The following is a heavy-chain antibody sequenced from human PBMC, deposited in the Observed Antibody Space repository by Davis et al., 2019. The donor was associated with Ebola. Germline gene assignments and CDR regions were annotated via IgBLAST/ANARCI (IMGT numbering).Heavy chain of an antibody. V-gene: IGHV4-59*01. D-gene: IGHD1-20*01. CDR2: IYYSGST. CDR3: ARVGRVITGTLLTPYFDY. J-gene: IGHJ4*02. Sequence: PSETLSLTCTVSGGSISSYYWSWIRQPPGKGLEWIGYIYYSGSTNYNPSLKSRVTISVDTSKNQFSLKLSSVTAADTAVYYCARVGRVITGTLLTPYFDYWGQGTLVTVSS. CDR1: GGSISSYY.